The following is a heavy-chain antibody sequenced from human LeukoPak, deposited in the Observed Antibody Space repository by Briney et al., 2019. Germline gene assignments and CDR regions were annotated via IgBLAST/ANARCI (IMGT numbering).Heavy chain of an antibody. Sequence: SETLSLTCTVSGYSISSGYYWGWIRQPPGKGLEWIGNIYHSGRTYYNPSLKSRVTMSVDTSRNQFSLKLTSVTAADTAVYYCAKEGGDYHGSGSYYNGAFDYWGQGTLVTVSS. V-gene: IGHV4-38-2*02. J-gene: IGHJ4*02. CDR2: IYHSGRT. CDR1: GYSISSGYY. CDR3: AKEGGDYHGSGSYYNGAFDY. D-gene: IGHD3-10*01.